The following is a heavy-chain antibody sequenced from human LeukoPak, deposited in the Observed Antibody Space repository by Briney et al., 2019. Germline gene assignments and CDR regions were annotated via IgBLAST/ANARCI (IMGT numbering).Heavy chain of an antibody. CDR1: GFTFSSYW. V-gene: IGHV3-7*01. CDR2: IKEDGSEK. D-gene: IGHD4-17*01. CDR3: ARDLYYGDYRD. Sequence: AGGSLRLSCAASGFTFSSYWMTWVRQAPGKGLDWVANIKEDGSEKYYVDSVKGRFTIFRDNAKNSVYLQLNSLRAEDTAVYYCARDLYYGDYRDWGQGTLVTVSS. J-gene: IGHJ4*02.